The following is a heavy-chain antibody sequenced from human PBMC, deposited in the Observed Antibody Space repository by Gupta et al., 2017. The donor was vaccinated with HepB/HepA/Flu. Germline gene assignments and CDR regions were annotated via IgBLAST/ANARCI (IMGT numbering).Heavy chain of an antibody. J-gene: IGHJ4*02. CDR3: AKNGDFWSGFSA. Sequence: EVQLLESRGGLVQPGGSLRLSCAASGFTFSSYAMSWVRQAPGKGLEWVSGIRVSGGITYYADSVKGRFTIYRDNTKKTWYLKMKRLRAEDTAVYYCAKNGDFWSGFSAGGQGTMVTVSS. V-gene: IGHV3-23*01. CDR2: IRVSGGIT. CDR1: GFTFSSYA. D-gene: IGHD3-3*01.